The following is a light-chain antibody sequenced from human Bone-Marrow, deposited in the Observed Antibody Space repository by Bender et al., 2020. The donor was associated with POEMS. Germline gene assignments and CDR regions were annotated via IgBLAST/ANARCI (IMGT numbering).Light chain of an antibody. CDR3: SSYTSSSTLVAI. Sequence: QSALTQPASVSGSPGQSITISCTGTSSDIGGFNYVAWYQQHSGKAPKLIISDVSNRPSGVSHRFSGSKSGNTASLTISGLHAEDEADYYCSSYTSSSTLVAIFGGGTKVTVL. CDR2: DVS. V-gene: IGLV2-14*01. J-gene: IGLJ2*01. CDR1: SSDIGGFNY.